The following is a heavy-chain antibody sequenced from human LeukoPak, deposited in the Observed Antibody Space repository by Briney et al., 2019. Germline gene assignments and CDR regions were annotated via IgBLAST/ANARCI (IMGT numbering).Heavy chain of an antibody. Sequence: AGGSLRLSCAASGFTFSSYAMSWVRQAPGKGLEWVSVISGSAISTYYADSVKGRFTISRDNSKNTLYLQMSSLRAEDTAVYYCAKDRLLGSSYGQPWAYWGQGTLVTVSP. CDR2: ISGSAIST. CDR3: AKDRLLGSSYGQPWAY. CDR1: GFTFSSYA. D-gene: IGHD5-18*01. V-gene: IGHV3-23*01. J-gene: IGHJ4*02.